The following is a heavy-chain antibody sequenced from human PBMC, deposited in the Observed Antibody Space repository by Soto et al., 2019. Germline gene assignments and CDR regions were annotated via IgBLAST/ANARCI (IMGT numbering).Heavy chain of an antibody. Sequence: GGSLKLSXAASGFTFSIYAVSWVRQAPGKGPEWISSISGSGSTIYYADSVKGRFTISRDNSKNTLYLQMSSLRAEDTAVYYCAKVFYYYDSSGYYYFDYWGQGTLVTVSS. CDR2: ISGSGSTI. CDR1: GFTFSIYA. V-gene: IGHV3-23*01. J-gene: IGHJ4*02. D-gene: IGHD3-22*01. CDR3: AKVFYYYDSSGYYYFDY.